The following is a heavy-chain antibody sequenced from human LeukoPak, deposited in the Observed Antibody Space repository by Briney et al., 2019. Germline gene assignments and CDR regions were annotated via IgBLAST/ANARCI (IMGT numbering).Heavy chain of an antibody. CDR3: ARGLRGSSLENDY. Sequence: SETLSLTCAVYGGSFSGYYWSWIRQPPGKGLEWIGEINHSGGTNYNPSLKSRVTISVDTSKNQFSLKLSSVTAADTAVYYCARGLRGSSLENDYWGQGTLATVSS. V-gene: IGHV4-34*01. J-gene: IGHJ4*02. CDR1: GGSFSGYY. CDR2: INHSGGT. D-gene: IGHD3-3*01.